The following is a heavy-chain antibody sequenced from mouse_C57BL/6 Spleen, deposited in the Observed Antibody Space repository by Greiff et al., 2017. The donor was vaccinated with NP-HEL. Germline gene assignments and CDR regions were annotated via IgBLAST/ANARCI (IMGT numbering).Heavy chain of an antibody. Sequence: EVQRVESGGGLVQPGGSLKLSCAASGFTFSDYYMYWVRQTPEKRLEWVAYISNGGGSTYYPDTVKGRFTISRDTAKNTLYLQMSRLKSEDTAMYYCARHGGSSYPAWFAYWGQGTLVTVSA. D-gene: IGHD1-1*01. CDR1: GFTFSDYY. CDR2: ISNGGGST. J-gene: IGHJ3*01. CDR3: ARHGGSSYPAWFAY. V-gene: IGHV5-12*01.